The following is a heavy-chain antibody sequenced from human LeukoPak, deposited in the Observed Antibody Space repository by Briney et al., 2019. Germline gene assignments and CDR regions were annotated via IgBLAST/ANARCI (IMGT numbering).Heavy chain of an antibody. CDR2: ISYDGSNK. J-gene: IGHJ4*02. Sequence: GGSLRLSCAASGFTFSSYGMHWVRQAPGKGLEWEAVISYDGSNKYYADSEKGRFTISRDNSKNTLYLQMNSLRAEDTAVYYCAKVQSIAAAGTPFDYWGQGTVVTVSS. CDR1: GFTFSSYG. CDR3: AKVQSIAAAGTPFDY. V-gene: IGHV3-30*18. D-gene: IGHD6-13*01.